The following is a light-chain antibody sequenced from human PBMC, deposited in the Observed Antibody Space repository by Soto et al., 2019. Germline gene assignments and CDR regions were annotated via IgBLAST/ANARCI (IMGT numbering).Light chain of an antibody. V-gene: IGLV2-8*01. J-gene: IGLJ2*01. Sequence: QSVLTQPPSASGSPGQSVTISCAGTSSDIGAYDYVSWYQQHPGKAPKLIIYEVNKRPSGVPDRFSGSKSGNTASLTVSGLQTEDEAEYYCASYAGLFGGGTQLTVL. CDR3: ASYAGL. CDR2: EVN. CDR1: SSDIGAYDY.